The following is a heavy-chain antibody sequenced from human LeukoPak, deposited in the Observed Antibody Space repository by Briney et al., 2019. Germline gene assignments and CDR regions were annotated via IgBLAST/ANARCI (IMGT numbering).Heavy chain of an antibody. V-gene: IGHV4-59*01. CDR3: ARVGPLDWFDP. J-gene: IGHJ5*02. D-gene: IGHD3-10*01. Sequence: SETLSLTCTVSGGSINNYYWSWVRQPPGKGLEWIGYIYYSGSTNYNPSLKSRVTISVDTSKNQFSLKLSSVTAADTAVYYCARVGPLDWFDPWGQGTLVTVSS. CDR1: GGSINNYY. CDR2: IYYSGST.